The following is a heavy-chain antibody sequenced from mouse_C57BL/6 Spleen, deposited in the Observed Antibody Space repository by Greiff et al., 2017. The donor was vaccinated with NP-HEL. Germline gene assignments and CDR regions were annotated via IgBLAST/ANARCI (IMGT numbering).Heavy chain of an antibody. CDR2: IYPGDGDT. CDR1: GYAFSSYW. Sequence: QVQLKESGAELVKPGASVKISCKASGYAFSSYWMNWVKQRPGKGLEWIGQIYPGDGDTNYNGKFKGKATLTADKSSSTAYMQLSSLTSEDSAVYFCARGAYYGSFLAYWGQGTLVTVSA. V-gene: IGHV1-80*01. J-gene: IGHJ3*01. D-gene: IGHD1-1*01. CDR3: ARGAYYGSFLAY.